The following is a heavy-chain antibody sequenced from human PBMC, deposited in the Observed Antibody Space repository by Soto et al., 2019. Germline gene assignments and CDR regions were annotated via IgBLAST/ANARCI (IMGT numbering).Heavy chain of an antibody. Sequence: QVQLVQSGAEVKEPGASVKVSCKASGYTFTSYGLNWVRQAPGQGLEWMGWISAYNGNTNYAQKFQGRVTMTTDTSTNTAYRELRSLRSDDTAVYYWASSGSSGYYLDYWGQGTLVTVSA. CDR2: ISAYNGNT. V-gene: IGHV1-18*01. CDR3: ASSGSSGYYLDY. J-gene: IGHJ4*02. CDR1: GYTFTSYG. D-gene: IGHD3-22*01.